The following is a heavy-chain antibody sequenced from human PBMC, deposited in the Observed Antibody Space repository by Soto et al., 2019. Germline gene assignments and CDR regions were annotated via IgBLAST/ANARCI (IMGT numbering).Heavy chain of an antibody. D-gene: IGHD6-19*01. Sequence: EVQLLESGGGLAQPGGSLRLSCAASGFTFSDYYMTWVRQSPEKGLEWVSAIGGSGSKTYYADSVKGRFTISRDNSKNTLYLEMSSLRAEDSALYYCTTDPHSNGEYHFDHWGQGTPVTVSS. V-gene: IGHV3-23*01. CDR1: GFTFSDYY. J-gene: IGHJ4*02. CDR2: IGGSGSKT. CDR3: TTDPHSNGEYHFDH.